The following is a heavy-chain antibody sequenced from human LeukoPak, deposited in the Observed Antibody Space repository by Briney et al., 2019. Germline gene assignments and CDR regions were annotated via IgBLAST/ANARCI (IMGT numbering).Heavy chain of an antibody. CDR3: AKPISGGLAGTGDWFDP. D-gene: IGHD6-19*01. V-gene: IGHV3-23*01. CDR2: INASGGNK. CDR1: RFAISFFA. J-gene: IGHJ5*02. Sequence: GGSLRLSCAASRFAISFFAMSWVRQARGKGLEWVATINASGGNKHYADAVKGRFTISRDNSKNTVYLHMNTLRAEDTAVYYCAKPISGGLAGTGDWFDPWGQGTLVTVSS.